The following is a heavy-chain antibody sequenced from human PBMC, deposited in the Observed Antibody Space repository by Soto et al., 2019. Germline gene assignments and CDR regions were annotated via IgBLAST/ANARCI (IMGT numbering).Heavy chain of an antibody. V-gene: IGHV3-30-3*01. J-gene: IGHJ4*02. CDR3: ARDRSMVVVVPGY. CDR1: GFTFSSYA. CDR2: ISHDGSNK. D-gene: IGHD2-2*01. Sequence: GGSLRLSCGASGFTFSSYAMHWVRQAPGKGLEWVALISHDGSNKYYADSVKGRFTISRDNPKNMLYLQMNSLRVDDTAVYYCARDRSMVVVVPGYWGQGSLVTVSS.